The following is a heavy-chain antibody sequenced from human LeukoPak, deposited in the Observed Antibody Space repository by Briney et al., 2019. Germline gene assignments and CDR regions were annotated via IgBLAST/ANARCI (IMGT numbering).Heavy chain of an antibody. D-gene: IGHD5-12*01. V-gene: IGHV1-2*06. J-gene: IGHJ4*02. CDR3: ARPYSGYEWCDY. CDR2: NNPNNDGT. Sequence: ASVKVSCKASGYTLSGYYMHCVRQAPGQGLEWMGQNNPNNDGTNYAQQFQVRVTLHRKPTISTAHMDLTMLPSADTALYTRARPYSGYEWCDYCGQGTLVPVS. CDR1: GYTLSGYY.